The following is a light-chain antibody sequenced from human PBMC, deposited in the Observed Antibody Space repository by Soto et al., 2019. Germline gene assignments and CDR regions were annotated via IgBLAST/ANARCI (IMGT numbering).Light chain of an antibody. V-gene: IGLV2-18*02. CDR1: SSDVGNYKR. J-gene: IGLJ2*01. CDR3: SSYTTSDTLI. CDR2: EVD. Sequence: QSALTQPPSVSGSPGQSVTISCTGTSSDVGNYKRVSWYQQSPGTAPKLIIYEVDNRPSWVPDRFSGSKSGNTASLTISGLQAEDEADYYCSSYTTSDTLIFGGGTQLTVL.